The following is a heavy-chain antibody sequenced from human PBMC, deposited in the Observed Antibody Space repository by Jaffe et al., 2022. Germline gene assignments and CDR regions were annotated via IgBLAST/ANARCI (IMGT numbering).Heavy chain of an antibody. J-gene: IGHJ6*03. CDR3: ARETAGYSYGYDYYYYYMDV. Sequence: QVQLQESGPGLVKPSETLSLTCTVSGGSISSYYWSWIRQPPGKGLEWIGYIYYSGSTNYNPSLKSRVTISVDTSKNQFSLKLSSVTAADTAVYYCARETAGYSYGYDYYYYYMDVWGKGTTVTVSS. V-gene: IGHV4-59*01. CDR1: GGSISSYY. D-gene: IGHD5-18*01. CDR2: IYYSGST.